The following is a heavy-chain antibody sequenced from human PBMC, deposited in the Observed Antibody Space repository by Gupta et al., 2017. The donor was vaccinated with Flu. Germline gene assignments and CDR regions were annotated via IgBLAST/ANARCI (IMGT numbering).Heavy chain of an antibody. CDR3: VRDTGGCPADY. V-gene: IGHV4-39*02. CDR2: MSHSGST. CDR1: GGSISSSGFW. J-gene: IGHJ4*02. D-gene: IGHD6-25*01. Sequence: VSGGSISSSGFWWGWIRQPPGKGLEWSGSMSHSGSTYYNPSLKSQVSISADTSKNQFSLRLRTVTAADTAVYYCVRDTGGCPADYRGQGTLVTVSS.